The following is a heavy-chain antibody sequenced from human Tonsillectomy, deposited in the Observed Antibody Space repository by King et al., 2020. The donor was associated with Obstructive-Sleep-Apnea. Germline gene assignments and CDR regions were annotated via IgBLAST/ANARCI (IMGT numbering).Heavy chain of an antibody. CDR1: GFTFSSYA. CDR2: ISVSGGSS. Sequence: VQLVESGGGLVRPGGSLRLSCAASGFTFSSYAMTWVRQAPGKGLEWVSAISVSGGSSYCAVSVKGRFTIYRDNSRNTQYLQTNSLRAEDTAVYYCAKLLWFGELFGKYGMDVWGQGTTVTVSS. V-gene: IGHV3-23*04. D-gene: IGHD3-10*01. J-gene: IGHJ6*02. CDR3: AKLLWFGELFGKYGMDV.